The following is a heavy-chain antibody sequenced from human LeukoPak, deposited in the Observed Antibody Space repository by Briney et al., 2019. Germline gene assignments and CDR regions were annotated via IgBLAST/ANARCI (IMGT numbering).Heavy chain of an antibody. Sequence: GGSLRLSCAASGFTLSSNYMSWVRQPPGKGLEWVSIIYSGGSTYYADSVKGRFTISRDNSKNTLYLQMNSLRDEDTAVYYCARVLGWAGFDYWGQGTLVTVSS. V-gene: IGHV3-66*01. CDR1: GFTLSSNY. J-gene: IGHJ4*02. D-gene: IGHD6-19*01. CDR2: IYSGGST. CDR3: ARVLGWAGFDY.